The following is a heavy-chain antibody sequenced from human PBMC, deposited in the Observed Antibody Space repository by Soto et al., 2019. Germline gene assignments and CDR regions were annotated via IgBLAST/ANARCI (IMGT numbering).Heavy chain of an antibody. CDR1: GGRVSSNTAA. CDR3: ARGVAGSGFDL. CDR2: TYYRSNWRH. J-gene: IGHJ4*02. D-gene: IGHD6-19*01. Sequence: SQALSIPCAISGGRVSSNTAAWNLIRSSPSRGLEWLGRTYYRSNWRHDYAVSVRSRITVNPDTSKNHFSLQLNSVTPDDTAVYYCARGVAGSGFDLWGQGTLVTVSS. V-gene: IGHV6-1*01.